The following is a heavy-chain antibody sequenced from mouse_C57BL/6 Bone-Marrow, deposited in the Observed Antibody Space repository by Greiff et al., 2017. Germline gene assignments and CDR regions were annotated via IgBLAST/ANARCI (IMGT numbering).Heavy chain of an antibody. J-gene: IGHJ1*03. CDR3: ARHEDSYWYCDV. V-gene: IGHV1-62-2*01. Sequence: VQLQQSGAELVKPGASVKLSCKASGYTFTEYTISWVKQRSVQGLGWVGWFCPGCGCIKFNEQLKDKVTLSADKSSSTVYMELSRLTSEDSAVYYCARHEDSYWYCDVWGTGTTVTVSS. CDR2: FCPGCGCI. CDR1: GYTFTEYT.